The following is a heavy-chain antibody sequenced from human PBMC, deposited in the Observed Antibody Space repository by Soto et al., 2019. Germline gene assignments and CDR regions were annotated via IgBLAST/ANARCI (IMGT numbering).Heavy chain of an antibody. CDR3: VFDFWLVPTV. D-gene: IGHD3-3*01. CDR2: IHSSSSWE. V-gene: IGHV3-48*01. CDR1: GFTFSTHS. J-gene: IGHJ6*04. Sequence: EVQLVESGGGLVQPGGALKLSCAASGFTFSTHSMNWVRQDPGRGLEWVSYIHSSSSWEVYADSVRGRFTVSRDNAKNSLYLQMSSLRAEDTAVYYCVFDFWLVPTVWGKGTTVTVSS.